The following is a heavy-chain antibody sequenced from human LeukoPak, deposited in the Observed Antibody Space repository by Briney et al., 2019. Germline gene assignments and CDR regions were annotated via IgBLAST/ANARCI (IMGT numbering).Heavy chain of an antibody. CDR1: GFTFSSYT. D-gene: IGHD3-10*01. V-gene: IGHV3-48*04. J-gene: IGHJ6*02. Sequence: PGGSLRLSCSASGFTFSSYTMNWVRQAPGKGLEWVSYISSSGSTIYYADSVKGRFTISRDNAKNSLYLQMNSLRAEDTAVYYCAREGYSDGSGSSNYYYGMDVWGQGTTVTVSS. CDR3: AREGYSDGSGSSNYYYGMDV. CDR2: ISSSGSTI.